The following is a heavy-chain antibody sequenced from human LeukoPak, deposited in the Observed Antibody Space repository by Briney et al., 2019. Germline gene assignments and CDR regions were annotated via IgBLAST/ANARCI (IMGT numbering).Heavy chain of an antibody. CDR2: IYPGDSDT. CDR1: GYSFTSYW. J-gene: IGHJ5*02. V-gene: IGHV5-51*01. D-gene: IGHD4-23*01. Sequence: GESLKISCKCSGYSFTSYWIGWVRQMPGKGLEWMGIIYPGDSDTRYSPSFQGQVTISADKSISTAYLQWSSLKASDTAMYFCARSRTTVAWWFDPWGQGTLVTVSS. CDR3: ARSRTTVAWWFDP.